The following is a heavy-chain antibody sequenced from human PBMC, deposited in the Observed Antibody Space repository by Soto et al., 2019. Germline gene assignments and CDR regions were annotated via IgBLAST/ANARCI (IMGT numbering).Heavy chain of an antibody. V-gene: IGHV3-33*01. CDR3: ARWGPDKVLDY. CDR1: GFTFSSHG. Sequence: QVQLVESGGGVVQPGRSLRVSCAASGFTFSSHGMHWVRQAPGRGLEWVAVIWYDGSNKYYGESGKGRFIISRDNSKNTVDLQMNSLRAEDTAIYYCARWGPDKVLDYWGQGTLVTVSS. J-gene: IGHJ4*02. D-gene: IGHD3-16*01. CDR2: IWYDGSNK.